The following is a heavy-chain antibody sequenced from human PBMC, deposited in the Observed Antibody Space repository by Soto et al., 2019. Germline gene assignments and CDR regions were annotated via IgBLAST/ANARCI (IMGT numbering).Heavy chain of an antibody. D-gene: IGHD2-2*01. V-gene: IGHV4-39*07. Sequence: SETLSLTCTVSGGSISSNNYHWGWIRQPPGKGLDWIGTIYYSRTTYYKPSLKSRVTISVDTSKNQFSLKLISVTAADTAVYYCARSPVVPAASFGYYYYGMDVWGQGTTVTVSS. CDR1: GGSISSNNYH. J-gene: IGHJ6*02. CDR2: IYYSRTT. CDR3: ARSPVVPAASFGYYYYGMDV.